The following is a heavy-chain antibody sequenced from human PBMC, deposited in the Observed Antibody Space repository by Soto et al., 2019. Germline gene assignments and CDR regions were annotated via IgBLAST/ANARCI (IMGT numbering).Heavy chain of an antibody. CDR2: ISAYNGNT. CDR1: GYTFTSYG. D-gene: IGHD6-6*01. J-gene: IGHJ4*02. CDR3: ARDKVNEYSSSANDY. V-gene: IGHV1-18*01. Sequence: QVQLVQSGAEVKKPGASVKVSCKASGYTFTSYGISWVRQAPGQGLEWMGWISAYNGNTNYAQKLLGRVTMTTDTSTSTAYMELRSLRSDDTSVYYCARDKVNEYSSSANDYWGQGTLVTVSS.